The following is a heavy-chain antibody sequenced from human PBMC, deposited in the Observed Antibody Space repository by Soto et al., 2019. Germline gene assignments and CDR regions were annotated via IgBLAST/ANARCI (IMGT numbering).Heavy chain of an antibody. CDR2: IEPSDSYT. Sequence: XESLKISCKGCGYSFTSYWISWVRQMPGKGLEWMGRIEPSDSYTNYSPSFQGHVTISADKSISTAYLQWSSLKASDTAMYYCARLPSSGREGGWFDPWGQESLVTVS. V-gene: IGHV5-10-1*01. J-gene: IGHJ5*02. CDR1: GYSFTSYW. CDR3: ARLPSSGREGGWFDP. D-gene: IGHD6-19*01.